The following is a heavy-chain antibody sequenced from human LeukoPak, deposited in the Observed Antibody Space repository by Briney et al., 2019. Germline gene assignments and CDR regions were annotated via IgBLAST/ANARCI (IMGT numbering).Heavy chain of an antibody. J-gene: IGHJ4*02. CDR2: NGNA. V-gene: IGHV4-59*01. CDR3: ATYYVGVGGRGH. Sequence: SGGSLRLSCAASGFTFSSYWMNWARQAPGKGLEWIGHNGNANYNPSLQSRVTISIDTSKNHFTLSLNSVTAADTAVYYCATYYVGVGGRGHWGPGTLVTVSS. D-gene: IGHD2-21*01. CDR1: GFTFSSYW.